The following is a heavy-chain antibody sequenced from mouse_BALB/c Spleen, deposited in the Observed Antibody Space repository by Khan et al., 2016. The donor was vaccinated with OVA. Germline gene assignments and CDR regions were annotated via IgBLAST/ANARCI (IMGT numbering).Heavy chain of an antibody. J-gene: IGHJ2*01. Sequence: QVQLQQSGAELAKPGASVKMSCKASGYTFINYWILWVKQRPGQGLEWIGYINPSTGYTEYNQNFKDKATLTADKSSSTAYMQLSILTSEDSAVYYCARSGLRWDFDYWGQGTTLTVSS. V-gene: IGHV1-7*01. CDR2: INPSTGYT. CDR3: ARSGLRWDFDY. CDR1: GYTFINYW. D-gene: IGHD1-1*01.